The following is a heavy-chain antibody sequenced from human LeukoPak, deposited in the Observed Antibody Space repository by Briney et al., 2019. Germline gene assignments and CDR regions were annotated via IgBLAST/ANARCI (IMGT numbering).Heavy chain of an antibody. CDR2: INHSGST. Sequence: PSETLSLTCTVSGDSISSTNYYWGWIRQPPGKGLEWIGEINHSGSTNYNPSLKSRVTISVDTSKNQFSLKLSSVTAADTAVYYCARLWVPAAKNYYYYYMDVWGKGTTVTVSS. V-gene: IGHV4-39*07. J-gene: IGHJ6*03. CDR1: GDSISSTNYY. D-gene: IGHD2-2*01. CDR3: ARLWVPAAKNYYYYYMDV.